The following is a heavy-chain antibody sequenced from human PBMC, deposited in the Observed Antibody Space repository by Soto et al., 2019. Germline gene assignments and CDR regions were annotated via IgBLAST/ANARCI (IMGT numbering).Heavy chain of an antibody. J-gene: IGHJ3*02. D-gene: IGHD4-4*01. CDR3: AKDLYSNYGDAFDI. CDR1: GFTFDYYA. CDR2: ISWNSDNI. V-gene: IGHV3-9*01. Sequence: SLRLSCAASGFTFDYYAMHWVRHAPGKGLEWVSGISWNSDNIVYADSVKGRFTISRDNAKNSLYLQMNSLRAEDTALYYCAKDLYSNYGDAFDIWGQGTMVTVSS.